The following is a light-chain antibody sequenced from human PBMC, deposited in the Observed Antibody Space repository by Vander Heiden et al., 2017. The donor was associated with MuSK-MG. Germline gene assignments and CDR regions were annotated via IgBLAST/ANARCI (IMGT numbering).Light chain of an antibody. CDR1: SSNIGTTY. J-gene: IGLJ2*01. Sequence: QSVLTQPPSVSAAPGQKVTISCSGSSSNIGTTYVSWYQQPPGTAPKLLIYENNRRPSGIPDRFSGSKSGTSATLGITGLQTGDEADYYCGTWDSSLSAVVFGGGTKLTVL. CDR3: GTWDSSLSAVV. CDR2: ENN. V-gene: IGLV1-51*02.